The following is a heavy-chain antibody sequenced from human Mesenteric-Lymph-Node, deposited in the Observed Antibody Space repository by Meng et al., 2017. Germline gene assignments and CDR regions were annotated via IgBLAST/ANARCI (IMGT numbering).Heavy chain of an antibody. Sequence: QLEWGPGPVKPSQTLSITCHVSGGSISSCGYYWSWIRKNPGKGLEWIGYNHSSGSTYYNPSLRSRLTISVDTSKNQFSLKLSSVTAADTAVYYCARASYGSGSPLGESWFDPWGQGTLVTVSS. CDR3: ARASYGSGSPLGESWFDP. CDR2: NHSSGST. J-gene: IGHJ5*02. V-gene: IGHV4-31*03. CDR1: GGSISSCGYY. D-gene: IGHD3-10*01.